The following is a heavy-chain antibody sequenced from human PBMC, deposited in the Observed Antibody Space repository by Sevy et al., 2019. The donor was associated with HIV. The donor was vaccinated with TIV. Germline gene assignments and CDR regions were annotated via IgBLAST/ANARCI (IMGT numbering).Heavy chain of an antibody. CDR2: IRYDGSNK. CDR1: GFTFSSYG. D-gene: IGHD3-16*01. CDR3: AKALISTPGPGFFLH. V-gene: IGHV3-30*02. Sequence: GGSLRLSCAVSGFTFSSYGMYWVRQAPGKGLEWVAFIRYDGSNKYYADSVKGRFTISRDNSKNTLYLQMNSLRSEDTAVYYSAKALISTPGPGFFLHWGQGTLVTVSS. J-gene: IGHJ1*01.